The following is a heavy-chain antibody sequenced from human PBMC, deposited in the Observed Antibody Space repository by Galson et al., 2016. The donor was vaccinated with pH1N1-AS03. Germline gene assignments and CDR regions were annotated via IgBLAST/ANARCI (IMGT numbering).Heavy chain of an antibody. CDR3: TRAPPGGSSWIGGHFDH. V-gene: IGHV3-9*01. Sequence: SLRLSCAASGFTFNDYAMHWVRQAPGKGLEWVSGISWNSEMIGYADSVRGRFNISSDNAKNSLYLEMSSLRREDTAIYFCTRAPPGGSSWIGGHFDHWGQGILVTVSS. CDR1: GFTFNDYA. CDR2: ISWNSEMI. D-gene: IGHD6-13*01. J-gene: IGHJ4*02.